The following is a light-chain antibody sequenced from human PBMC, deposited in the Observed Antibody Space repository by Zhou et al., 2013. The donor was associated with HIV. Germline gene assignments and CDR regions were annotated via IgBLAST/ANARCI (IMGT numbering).Light chain of an antibody. CDR3: QQAYIFPRT. V-gene: IGKV1-8*01. J-gene: IGKJ3*01. CDR2: AAS. CDR1: QGISSY. Sequence: AIRITQSPSSLSASTGDRVTITCRASQGISSYLAWYQQKPGKAPKLLIYAASTLQSGVPSRFSGSGSGTDFTLTISDLQPEDVATYYCQQAYIFPRTFGPGTKVDIK.